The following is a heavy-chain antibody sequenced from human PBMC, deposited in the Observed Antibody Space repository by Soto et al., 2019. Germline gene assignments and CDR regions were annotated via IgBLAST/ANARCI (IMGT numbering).Heavy chain of an antibody. CDR1: GFTFTSYA. V-gene: IGHV3-23*01. J-gene: IGHJ4*02. Sequence: GGSLRLSCAASGFTFTSYAMGWVRQAPGKGLKWVSAFSGSGGGTYYADSVKGRFTISRDNSKNTLYLQMNSLRAEDTALYYCAKHSSSWYYFDYWGQGTLVTVSS. CDR3: AKHSSSWYYFDY. D-gene: IGHD6-13*01. CDR2: FSGSGGGT.